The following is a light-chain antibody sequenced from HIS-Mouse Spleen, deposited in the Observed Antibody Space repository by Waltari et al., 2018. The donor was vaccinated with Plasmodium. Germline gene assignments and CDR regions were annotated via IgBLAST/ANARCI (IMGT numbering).Light chain of an antibody. CDR1: SSDVGGYNY. CDR2: DVS. Sequence: QSALTQPRSVSGSPGQSVTISCTGTSSDVGGYNYVSWYQQHPGKAPKLMIYDVSKRPSGVPDCFAGSKSGNTASLTISGLQAEDESDYYCCSYAGSYTFGVFGTGTKVTVL. J-gene: IGLJ1*01. CDR3: CSYAGSYTFGV. V-gene: IGLV2-11*01.